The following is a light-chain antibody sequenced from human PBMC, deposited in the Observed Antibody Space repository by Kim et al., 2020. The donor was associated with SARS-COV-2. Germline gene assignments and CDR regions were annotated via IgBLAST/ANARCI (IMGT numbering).Light chain of an antibody. CDR3: NSRDSNDNVV. CDR2: GKN. J-gene: IGLJ2*01. Sequence: ALGQTVRITCQGDSLRSYYATWYQQKPGQAPILVIYGKNNRPSGIPDRFSGSSSGNTASLTITGTQAGDGADYYCNSRDSNDNVVFGGGTQLTVL. V-gene: IGLV3-19*01. CDR1: SLRSYY.